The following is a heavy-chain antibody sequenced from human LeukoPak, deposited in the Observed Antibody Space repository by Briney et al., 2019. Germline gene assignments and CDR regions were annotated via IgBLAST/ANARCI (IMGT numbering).Heavy chain of an antibody. Sequence: GASLKVSCKPSGHTFTPYYFHWVRQAPGQGLEWMGWINPNSSDTNYAQRFQVRVTSTRDTSISTADLELSRLRTDDTAVYYCSTVGSGTAYVSYTYWGQGTLVTVSS. D-gene: IGHD3-10*01. V-gene: IGHV1-2*02. CDR3: STVGSGTAYVSYTY. CDR1: GHTFTPYY. CDR2: INPNSSDT. J-gene: IGHJ4*02.